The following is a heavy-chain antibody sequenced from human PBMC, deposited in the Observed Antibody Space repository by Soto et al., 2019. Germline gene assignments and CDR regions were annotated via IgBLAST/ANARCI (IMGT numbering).Heavy chain of an antibody. CDR1: GGSISSGGYY. CDR3: ARGIVDGILAFHI. CDR2: IYYSGST. J-gene: IGHJ3*02. Sequence: PSETLSLTCTVSGGSISSGGYYWSWIRQHPGRGLEWIGYIYYSGSTYYNPSLKSRVTISVDTSKNQFSLKLSSVTAADTAVYYRARGIVDGILAFHILGQGTLVTVSS. V-gene: IGHV4-31*03. D-gene: IGHD3-3*02.